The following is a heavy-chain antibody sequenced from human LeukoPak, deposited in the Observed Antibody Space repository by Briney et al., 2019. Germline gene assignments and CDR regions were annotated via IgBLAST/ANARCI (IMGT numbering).Heavy chain of an antibody. D-gene: IGHD1-26*01. J-gene: IGHJ4*02. CDR2: ISYDGSNK. CDR1: GSTFSSYA. V-gene: IGHV3-30*04. CDR3: ARDRSVGATYSPLGY. Sequence: GGSLRLSCAASGSTFSSYAMHWVRQAPGKGLEWVAVISYDGSNKYYADSVKGRFTISRDNSKNTLYLQMNSLRAEDTAVYYCARDRSVGATYSPLGYWGQGTLVTVSS.